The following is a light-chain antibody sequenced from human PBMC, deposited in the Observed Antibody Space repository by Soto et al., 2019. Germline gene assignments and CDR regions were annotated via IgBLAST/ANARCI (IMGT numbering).Light chain of an antibody. J-gene: IGKJ3*01. CDR1: QSISSW. V-gene: IGKV1-5*01. Sequence: DIQMTQSPSTLSASVGDRVTITCRASQSISSWLAWYQQKPGQAPKLLIYDASSLASGVPSRFSGSGSGTEFTLTISSLQPDDFATYYCQQYNSYPFTFGPGTKVEIK. CDR3: QQYNSYPFT. CDR2: DAS.